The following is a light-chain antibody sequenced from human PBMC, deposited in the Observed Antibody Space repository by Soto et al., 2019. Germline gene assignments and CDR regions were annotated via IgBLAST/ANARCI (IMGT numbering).Light chain of an antibody. V-gene: IGKV3-20*01. CDR2: GAS. CDR1: QTVSRSA. Sequence: EIVLTQSPGTLSLSPGERATLYCRASQTVSRSALAWYQQKPGQAPRLLIYGASNRATGIPDRFSGSGSGTDFTLTISRLEPEDFEVYYCQQYGNSPFTFGGGTKVDIK. J-gene: IGKJ4*01. CDR3: QQYGNSPFT.